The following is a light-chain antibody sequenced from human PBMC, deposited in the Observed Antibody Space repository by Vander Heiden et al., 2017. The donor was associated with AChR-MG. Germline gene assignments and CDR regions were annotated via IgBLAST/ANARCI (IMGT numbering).Light chain of an antibody. V-gene: IGKV1-27*01. CDR2: AAS. CDR3: QKYNSAPLT. J-gene: IGKJ4*01. Sequence: DIQMTQSPSSLSASVGDRVTITCRARQGISNYLAWYQQKPGKVPKLLFYAASTLQSGVPSRFSGSGSGTYFTLTISSLQPEYVATYYWQKYNSAPLTFGGGTKVEIK. CDR1: QGISNY.